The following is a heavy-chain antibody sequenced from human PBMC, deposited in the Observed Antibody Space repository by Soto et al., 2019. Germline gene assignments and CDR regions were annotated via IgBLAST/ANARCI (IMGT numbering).Heavy chain of an antibody. Sequence: PGGSLRLSCAGSGFTLSDHYIDWVRKAPGKGLEWIGRARDKYQCYSTAYDASVKVRCSTSIDESKNKVYLQMNSRKVEDADIYYYVSATDLYVITGYTRCFDYWGQGTLVTVSS. CDR1: GFTLSDHY. CDR3: VSATDLYVITGYTRCFDY. J-gene: IGHJ4*02. D-gene: IGHD1-20*01. CDR2: ARDKYQCYST. V-gene: IGHV3-72*01.